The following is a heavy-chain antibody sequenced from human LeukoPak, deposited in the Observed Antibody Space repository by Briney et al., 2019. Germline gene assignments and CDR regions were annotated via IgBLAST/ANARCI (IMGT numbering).Heavy chain of an antibody. Sequence: PGGSLRLSCAASGFTFKSHWMHWVRQRPGKGLVWVSRLSTDSTRENYADSVKGRFTVSRDNAKNTLYLQLNSLRVDDTAVYYCARGERRGPLDYWGQGTLVTVSS. D-gene: IGHD1-1*01. J-gene: IGHJ4*02. CDR1: GFTFKSHW. CDR2: LSTDSTRE. V-gene: IGHV3-74*01. CDR3: ARGERRGPLDY.